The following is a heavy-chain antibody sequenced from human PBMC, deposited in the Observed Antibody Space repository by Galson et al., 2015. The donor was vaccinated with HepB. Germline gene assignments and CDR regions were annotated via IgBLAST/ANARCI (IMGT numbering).Heavy chain of an antibody. CDR1: GFTFRSYG. V-gene: IGHV3-30*18. CDR3: AKDREMVVVIAPFDN. J-gene: IGHJ4*02. CDR2: ISYDGSNK. Sequence: SLRLSCAASGFTFRSYGMHWVRQAPGKGLEWVAFISYDGSNKYYADSVKGRFTISRDNSKNTLYLQMNSLRAEDTAVYYCAKDREMVVVIAPFDNWGQGTLVTVSS. D-gene: IGHD2-2*01.